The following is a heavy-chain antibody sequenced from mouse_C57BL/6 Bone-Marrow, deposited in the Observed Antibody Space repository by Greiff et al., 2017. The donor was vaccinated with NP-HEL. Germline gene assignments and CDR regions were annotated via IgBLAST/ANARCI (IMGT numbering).Heavy chain of an antibody. CDR2: IYPGSGST. CDR3: ARQVLGDMDY. V-gene: IGHV1-55*01. Sequence: QVQLQQPGAELVKPGASVKMSCKASGYTFTSYCIPWVKQRPGQGLEWIGDIYPGSGSTNYNEKFKSKATLTVDTSSSTAYMQLSSLTSDDSAVYYCARQVLGDMDYWGQGTSVTVSS. J-gene: IGHJ4*01. CDR1: GYTFTSYC. D-gene: IGHD2-14*01.